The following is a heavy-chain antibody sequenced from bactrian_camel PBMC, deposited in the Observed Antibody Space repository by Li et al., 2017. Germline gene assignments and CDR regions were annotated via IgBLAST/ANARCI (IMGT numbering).Heavy chain of an antibody. V-gene: IGHV3S31*01. J-gene: IGHJ4*01. D-gene: IGHD6*01. CDR1: GFTFSSYA. Sequence: VQLVESGGGLVQPGGSLRLSCTASGFTFSSYAMTWFRQAPGKGLEWVSHTNNGGGSTDYADSVKGRFTVSRDNAKNTLYLQLNSLKSEDTALYYCATGYGGSWYWGLYEYNYWGQGTQVTVS. CDR2: TNNGGGST. CDR3: ATGYGGSWYWGLYEYNY.